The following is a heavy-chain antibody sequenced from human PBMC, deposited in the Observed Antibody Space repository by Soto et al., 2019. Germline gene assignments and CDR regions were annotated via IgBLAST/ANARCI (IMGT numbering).Heavy chain of an antibody. CDR3: ARDDILTGYDAFDI. V-gene: IGHV1-18*01. J-gene: IGHJ3*02. CDR1: GYTFTSYG. Sequence: ASVKVSCKASGYTFTSYGISWVRQAPGQGLEWMGWISAYNGNTHYAQKLQGRVTMTTDTSTSTAYMELRSLRSDDTAVYYCARDDILTGYDAFDIWVQGTMVTVSS. D-gene: IGHD3-9*01. CDR2: ISAYNGNT.